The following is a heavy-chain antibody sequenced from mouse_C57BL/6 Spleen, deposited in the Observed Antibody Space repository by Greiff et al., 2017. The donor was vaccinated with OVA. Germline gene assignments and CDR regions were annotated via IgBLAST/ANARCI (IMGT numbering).Heavy chain of an antibody. Sequence: VQLQQSGPELVKPGASVKISCKASGYAFSSSWMNWVKQRPGKGLEWIGRIYPGDGDTNYNGKFKGKATLTADKSSSTAYMQLSSLTSEDSAVYFCESYDYENFDYWGQGTTLTVSS. CDR1: GYAFSSSW. CDR3: ESYDYENFDY. D-gene: IGHD2-4*01. CDR2: IYPGDGDT. J-gene: IGHJ2*01. V-gene: IGHV1-82*01.